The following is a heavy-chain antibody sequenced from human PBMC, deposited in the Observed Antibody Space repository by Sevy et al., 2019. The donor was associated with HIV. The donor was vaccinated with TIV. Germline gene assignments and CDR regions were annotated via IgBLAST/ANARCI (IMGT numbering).Heavy chain of an antibody. Sequence: ASVKVSCKASGGTFSSYAISWVRQAPGQGLEWMGGIIPIFGTANYAQKFQGRVTITADESTSTAYMELSSLRSEDTAVYYCASPQGVITGTYMAHYYYYYMDVWGKGTTVTVSS. V-gene: IGHV1-69*13. CDR1: GGTFSSYA. J-gene: IGHJ6*03. D-gene: IGHD1-7*01. CDR2: IIPIFGTA. CDR3: ASPQGVITGTYMAHYYYYYMDV.